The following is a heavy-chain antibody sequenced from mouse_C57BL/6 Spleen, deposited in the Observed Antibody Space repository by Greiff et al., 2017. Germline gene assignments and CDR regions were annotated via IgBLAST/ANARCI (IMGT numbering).Heavy chain of an antibody. J-gene: IGHJ3*01. V-gene: IGHV1-53*01. Sequence: QVQLQQPGTELVKPGASVKLSCKASGYTFTSYWMHWVKQRPGQGLEWVGNINPSNGGTNYNEKFKRQATLTVDKSSSTAYMQLSRLTSEDSAVYDCARDGDMGGFAYWGQGTLVTVSA. CDR1: GYTFTSYW. CDR3: ARDGDMGGFAY. CDR2: INPSNGGT. D-gene: IGHD1-1*02.